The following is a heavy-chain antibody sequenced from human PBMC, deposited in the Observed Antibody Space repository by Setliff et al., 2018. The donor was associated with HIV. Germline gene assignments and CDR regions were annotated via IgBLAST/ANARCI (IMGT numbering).Heavy chain of an antibody. V-gene: IGHV3-23*03. D-gene: IGHD4-17*01. CDR3: VKGAPDYDTNPFYYYFYMHV. CDR1: GFTFSSYA. J-gene: IGHJ6*03. Sequence: GGSLRLSCAASGFTFSSYAMTWVRQAPGKGVEWVSVIFSDGSYTYYADSVKGRFTISRENSQSTVSLQMNSLRVDDTALYYCVKGAPDYDTNPFYYYFYMHVWDKGTTVTVSS. CDR2: IFSDGSYT.